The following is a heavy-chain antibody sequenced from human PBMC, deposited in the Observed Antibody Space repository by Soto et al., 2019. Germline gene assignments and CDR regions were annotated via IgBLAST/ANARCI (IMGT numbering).Heavy chain of an antibody. D-gene: IGHD4-17*01. J-gene: IGHJ3*01. CDR3: GKDPNGDYVGGFEF. Sequence: GALSVCSATSGLSFSNYAMSWVRQAPGKGLEWVSGISAGGGSTYYADSVKGRFTISRDNSRNTLSLQMNSLRADDTAVYYCGKDPNGDYVGGFEFWGQGTMVTVSS. CDR2: ISAGGGST. V-gene: IGHV3-23*01. CDR1: GLSFSNYA.